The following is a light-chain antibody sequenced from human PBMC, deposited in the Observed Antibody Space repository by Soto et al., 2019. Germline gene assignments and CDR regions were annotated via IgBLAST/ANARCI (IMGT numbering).Light chain of an antibody. Sequence: EIVLAQSPGTLSLSPGERATLSCRASQSVSCSYLAWYQQKPGQAHRLLIYGASSRATGIPDRFSGSGSGTDFTLTISRLEPEDFAVYYCQQYGSSPWTFGQGTKVEIK. CDR1: QSVSCSY. CDR3: QQYGSSPWT. J-gene: IGKJ1*01. V-gene: IGKV3-20*01. CDR2: GAS.